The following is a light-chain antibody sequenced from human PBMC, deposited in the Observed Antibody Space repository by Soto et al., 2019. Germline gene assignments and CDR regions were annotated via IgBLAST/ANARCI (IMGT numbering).Light chain of an antibody. CDR3: QQRSNWPPIT. CDR1: QSVSRY. V-gene: IGKV3-11*01. Sequence: EIVLTQSPATLSLSPGERATLSCRASQSVSRYLAWYQQKPGQAPRLLIYDASNRATGIPARFSGSGSGTDFTLIISSLEPEDVAVYYCQQRSNWPPITFGGGTKVEIK. J-gene: IGKJ4*01. CDR2: DAS.